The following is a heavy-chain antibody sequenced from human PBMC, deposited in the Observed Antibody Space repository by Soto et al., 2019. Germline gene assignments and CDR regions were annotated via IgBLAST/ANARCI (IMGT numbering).Heavy chain of an antibody. D-gene: IGHD3-3*01. CDR1: GGSLSSYE. Sequence: SETLSLTCTVSGGSLSSYEWSWIRQPPGKGLEWIGYIYYSGSTNYNPSLKSRVTISVDTSKNQFSLKLSSVPAADTAVYYCARNPRDPANTYYDFWSGYPPQSYYYYYMDVWGKGTTVTVSS. CDR2: IYYSGST. V-gene: IGHV4-59*01. J-gene: IGHJ6*03. CDR3: ARNPRDPANTYYDFWSGYPPQSYYYYYMDV.